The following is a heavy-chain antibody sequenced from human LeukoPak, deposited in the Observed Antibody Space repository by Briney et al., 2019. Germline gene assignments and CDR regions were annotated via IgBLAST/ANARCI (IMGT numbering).Heavy chain of an antibody. V-gene: IGHV3-23*01. J-gene: IGHJ4*02. CDR3: ARDLTVYGGNPLYYFDY. Sequence: PGGSLRLSCAASGFTFTNYAMSWVRQAPGKGLEWVSVISDSGDATSYADSVKGRFTISRDNSKNTLYLQMNSLRAEDTAVYYCARDLTVYGGNPLYYFDYWGQGTLVAVSS. D-gene: IGHD4-23*01. CDR1: GFTFTNYA. CDR2: ISDSGDAT.